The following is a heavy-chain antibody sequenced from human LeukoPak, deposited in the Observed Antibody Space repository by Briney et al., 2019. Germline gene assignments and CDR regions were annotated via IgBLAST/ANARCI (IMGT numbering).Heavy chain of an antibody. V-gene: IGHV3-23*01. Sequence: GGSLRLSCAASGFTFSSYAMSWVRQAPGEGLERVSTISPSGGSTFYADSVKGRFTIFRDNSKNTLYLQMNNLRVDDTAVYYCAKDPYSGSPRGFDYWGQGTLVAASS. J-gene: IGHJ4*02. CDR2: ISPSGGST. CDR3: AKDPYSGSPRGFDY. CDR1: GFTFSSYA. D-gene: IGHD1-26*01.